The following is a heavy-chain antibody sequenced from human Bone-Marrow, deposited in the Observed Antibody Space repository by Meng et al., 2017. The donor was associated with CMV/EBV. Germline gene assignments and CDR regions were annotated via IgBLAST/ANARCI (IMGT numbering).Heavy chain of an antibody. CDR3: ATFPSGYAYYYYGIDV. CDR2: IDPEDGET. Sequence: ASVKVSCKASGGTFSSYAISWVRQAPGQGLEWMGGIDPEDGETIYAQKFQGIVTMTEDTSTETAYMELTSLRTEDTAVYYCATFPSGYAYYYYGIDVWGQGTTVTVSS. J-gene: IGHJ6*02. D-gene: IGHD3-3*01. V-gene: IGHV1-24*01. CDR1: GGTFSSYA.